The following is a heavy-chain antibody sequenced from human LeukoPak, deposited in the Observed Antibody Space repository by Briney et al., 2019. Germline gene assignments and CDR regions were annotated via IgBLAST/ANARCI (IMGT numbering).Heavy chain of an antibody. CDR1: GFTFSSYA. V-gene: IGHV3-23*01. CDR3: ARGFHSYGYEPPDY. D-gene: IGHD5-18*01. CDR2: ISGSGGST. Sequence: GRSLRLSCAASGFTFSSYAMSWVRQAPGKGLEWVSAISGSGGSTYYADSVKGRFTISRDNSKNTLYLQMNSLRAEDTAVYYCARGFHSYGYEPPDYWGQGTLVTVSS. J-gene: IGHJ4*02.